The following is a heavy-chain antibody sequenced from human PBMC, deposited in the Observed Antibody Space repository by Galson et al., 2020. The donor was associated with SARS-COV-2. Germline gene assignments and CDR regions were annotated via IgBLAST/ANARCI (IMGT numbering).Heavy chain of an antibody. Sequence: GESLKISCAASGFTFRTYAMHWVRQAPGKGLEWVAITSYDGSNEYYADSVKGRFTISRDNSRNTLYLQMNSLRLDDSAVYYCARAPSNSWHNFDFWGQGTLVTVSS. J-gene: IGHJ4*02. CDR3: ARAPSNSWHNFDF. V-gene: IGHV3-30-3*01. CDR1: GFTFRTYA. CDR2: TSYDGSNE. D-gene: IGHD6-13*01.